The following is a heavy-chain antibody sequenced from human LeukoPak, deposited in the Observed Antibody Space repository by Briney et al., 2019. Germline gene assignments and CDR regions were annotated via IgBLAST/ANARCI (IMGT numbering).Heavy chain of an antibody. V-gene: IGHV3-23*01. D-gene: IGHD3-16*01. J-gene: IGHJ4*02. CDR1: GFTFSSYA. CDR3: AKDLGLQLGPDD. Sequence: PGGSLRLSCAASGFTFSSYAMSWVRQAPGKGLEWVSGISGSGGNTYYADSVKGRFTISRDNSKNTLYLQMLSLRADDTAVYYCAKDLGLQLGPDDWGQGTLVTVSS. CDR2: ISGSGGNT.